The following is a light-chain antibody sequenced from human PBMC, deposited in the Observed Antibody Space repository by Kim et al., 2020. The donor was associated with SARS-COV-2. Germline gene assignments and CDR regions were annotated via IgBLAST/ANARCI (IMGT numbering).Light chain of an antibody. V-gene: IGKV1-39*01. J-gene: IGKJ2*01. CDR3: QQSYSTPPYT. Sequence: ASVGDRVTTTSRERQSISSYLNSYQQKQGKAPKLLIYAASSLQSGGLSRCSGSGSGTAFTLTTSSLQPEEFATYYCQQSYSTPPYTFGQGTKLEI. CDR2: AAS. CDR1: QSISSY.